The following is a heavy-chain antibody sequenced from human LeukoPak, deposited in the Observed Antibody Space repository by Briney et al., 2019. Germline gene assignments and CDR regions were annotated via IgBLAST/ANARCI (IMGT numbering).Heavy chain of an antibody. V-gene: IGHV3-11*01. Sequence: GGSLRLSCAASGFTFSDYYMSWIRQAPGKGLEWVSYISSSGSTIYYADSVKGRFTISRDNAKNSLYLQMNSLRAEETAVYYCARVYEGPVAGLHFDYWGQGTLVTVSS. CDR1: GFTFSDYY. D-gene: IGHD2-15*01. J-gene: IGHJ4*02. CDR3: ARVYEGPVAGLHFDY. CDR2: ISSSGSTI.